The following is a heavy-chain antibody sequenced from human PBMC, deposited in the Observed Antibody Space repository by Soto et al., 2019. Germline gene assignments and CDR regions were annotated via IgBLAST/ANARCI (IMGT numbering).Heavy chain of an antibody. CDR2: ISGSGGST. V-gene: IGHV3-23*01. J-gene: IGHJ3*02. Sequence: EVQLLESGGGLVQPGGSLRLSCAASGFTFSSYAMSWVRQAPGKGLEWVSAISGSGGSTYYADSVKGRFTISRDNSKNTLYLQMNSLRAEVTAVYYCAKDLVILTVYPTRGVDIWGQGTMVTVSS. D-gene: IGHD3-9*01. CDR1: GFTFSSYA. CDR3: AKDLVILTVYPTRGVDI.